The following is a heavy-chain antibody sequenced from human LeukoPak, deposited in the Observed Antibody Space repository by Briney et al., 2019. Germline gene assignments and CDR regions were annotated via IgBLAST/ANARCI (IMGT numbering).Heavy chain of an antibody. V-gene: IGHV4-4*07. J-gene: IGHJ4*02. Sequence: SETLSPTCTVSGGSISIYYWSGIRQPAGKGLEWIGRIYTSGSTNYNPSLKSRVTMSVDTSKNQFSLKLSSVTAADTAVYYCARDDLGNYYDSSGYYYVWGQGTLVTVSS. D-gene: IGHD3-22*01. CDR1: GGSISIYY. CDR3: ARDDLGNYYDSSGYYYV. CDR2: IYTSGST.